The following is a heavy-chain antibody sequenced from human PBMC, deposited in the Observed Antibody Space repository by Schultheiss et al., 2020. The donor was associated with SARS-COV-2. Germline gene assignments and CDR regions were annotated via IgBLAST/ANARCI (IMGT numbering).Heavy chain of an antibody. J-gene: IGHJ5*02. V-gene: IGHV4-34*01. D-gene: IGHD1-26*01. CDR3: ARLRVGATGNWFDP. Sequence: SETLSLTCTVYGGSFSGYYWSWIRQPPGKGLEWIGSIYTSGSTYYNPSLKSRVTISVDTSKNQFSLKLSSVTAADTAVYYCARLRVGATGNWFDPWGQGTLVTVSS. CDR2: IYTSGST. CDR1: GGSFSGYY.